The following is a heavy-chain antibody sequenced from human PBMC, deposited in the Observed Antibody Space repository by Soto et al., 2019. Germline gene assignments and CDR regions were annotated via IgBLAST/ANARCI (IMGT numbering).Heavy chain of an antibody. CDR2: INDTRNI. Sequence: QVQLQQWGAGLLKPSETLSLTCAVYGGSFSGYQWTWIRQTPGKGLEWIGEINDTRNINYNPSLKSRVTIFIDTPKKQISLKLTSVTAADTAVYYCARGLILWFGELSRRGGYYYYMDVWGKGTTVTVSS. D-gene: IGHD3-10*01. CDR1: GGSFSGYQ. J-gene: IGHJ6*03. V-gene: IGHV4-34*01. CDR3: ARGLILWFGELSRRGGYYYYMDV.